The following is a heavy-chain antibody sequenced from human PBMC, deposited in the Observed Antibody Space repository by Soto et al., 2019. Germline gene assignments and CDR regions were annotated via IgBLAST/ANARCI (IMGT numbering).Heavy chain of an antibody. D-gene: IGHD5-12*01. CDR2: MSSGGGTI. V-gene: IGHV3-48*03. Sequence: PVGSLRLSGAASGFAFSSYEMDWVRQAPGKGLEWIAYMSSGGGTIYYADSVKGRFTISRDNARDSLYLEMDSLRVEDTAIYYCAKEKTVTDSGYDAFDVWGQGTMVTVSS. CDR1: GFAFSSYE. J-gene: IGHJ3*01. CDR3: AKEKTVTDSGYDAFDV.